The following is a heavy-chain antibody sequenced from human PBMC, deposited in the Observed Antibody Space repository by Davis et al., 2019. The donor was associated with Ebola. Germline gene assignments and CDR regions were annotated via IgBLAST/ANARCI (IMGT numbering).Heavy chain of an antibody. CDR1: GDSISTYY. Sequence: SETLSLTCSVSGDSISTYYWSWVRQPPGKGLEWVGYIYYSGTTHYNPSLRGRVTISVDTSKKHFSLKLGSVTAADTAVYYCARGSQWLGPDYWGQGTLVTVSS. V-gene: IGHV4-59*01. J-gene: IGHJ4*02. CDR3: ARGSQWLGPDY. CDR2: IYYSGTT. D-gene: IGHD6-19*01.